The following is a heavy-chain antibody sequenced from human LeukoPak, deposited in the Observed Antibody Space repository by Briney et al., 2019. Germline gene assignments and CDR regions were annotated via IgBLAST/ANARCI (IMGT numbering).Heavy chain of an antibody. CDR1: GFTVSSNY. V-gene: IGHV3-66*01. D-gene: IGHD3-10*01. CDR3: ARDYGFFDY. CDR2: IYSGGST. Sequence: GGSLRLPCAASGFTVSSNYMSWVRQAPGKGLEWVSVIYSGGSTYYADSAKGRFTISRDNSKNTLYLQMNSLRAEDTAVYYCARDYGFFDYWGQGTLVTVSS. J-gene: IGHJ4*02.